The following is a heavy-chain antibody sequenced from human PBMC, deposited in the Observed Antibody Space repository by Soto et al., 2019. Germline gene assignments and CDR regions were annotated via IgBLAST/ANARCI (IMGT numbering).Heavy chain of an antibody. Sequence: GGFLRLSCAASGFTFSSYAMSWVRQAPGKGLEWVSAISGSGGSTYYADSVKGRFTISRDNSKNTLYLQMNSLRAEDTAVYYCAKDTAVVVPAATDAFDIWGQGTMVTVSS. V-gene: IGHV3-23*01. CDR2: ISGSGGST. CDR3: AKDTAVVVPAATDAFDI. J-gene: IGHJ3*02. CDR1: GFTFSSYA. D-gene: IGHD2-2*01.